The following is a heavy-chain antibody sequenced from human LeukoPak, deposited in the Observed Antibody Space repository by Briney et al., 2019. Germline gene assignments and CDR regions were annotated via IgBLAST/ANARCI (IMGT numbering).Heavy chain of an antibody. V-gene: IGHV1-2*02. J-gene: IGHJ4*02. CDR2: INPNSGGT. Sequence: ASVKVSCKASGYSFTGYYMHWVRQAPGQGLEWMGWINPNSGGTNFAQKFQDRVTMTRDTSINTAYMELNRLRSDDTAVYYCAREQPGSPIYYFDYWGQGTLVTVFS. D-gene: IGHD5-24*01. CDR3: AREQPGSPIYYFDY. CDR1: GYSFTGYY.